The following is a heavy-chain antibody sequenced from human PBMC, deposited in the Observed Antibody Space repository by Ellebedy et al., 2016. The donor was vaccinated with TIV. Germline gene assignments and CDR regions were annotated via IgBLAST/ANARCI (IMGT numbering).Heavy chain of an antibody. CDR1: GFTFSSYW. CDR3: GRGGYSYGYGMDV. CDR2: INSDGSST. V-gene: IGHV3-74*01. D-gene: IGHD5-18*01. J-gene: IGHJ6*02. Sequence: PGGSLRLSCAASGFTFSSYWMHWVRQAPGKGLVWVSRINSDGSSTSYADSVKGRFTISRDNAKNTLYLQMNSLRAEDTAVYYCGRGGYSYGYGMDVWGQGTTVTVSS.